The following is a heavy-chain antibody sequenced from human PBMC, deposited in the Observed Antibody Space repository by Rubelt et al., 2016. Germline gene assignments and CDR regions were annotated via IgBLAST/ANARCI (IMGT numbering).Heavy chain of an antibody. CDR3: ASKLYDYPYYFDC. J-gene: IGHJ4*02. CDR2: IYHSGST. CDR1: GGSISSHNW. D-gene: IGHD5-12*01. Sequence: QVQLQESGPGLVKPSGTLSLTCAVSGGSISSHNWWSWVRQPPGKGLEWIGEIYHSGSTNYIPSLKSPVTITVNKAKNQFSRGLSAVTAADTDVYYCASKLYDYPYYFDCWGQGTLVTVSS. V-gene: IGHV4-4*02.